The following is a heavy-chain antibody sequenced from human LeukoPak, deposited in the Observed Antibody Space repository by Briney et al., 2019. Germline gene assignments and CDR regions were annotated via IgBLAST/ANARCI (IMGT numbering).Heavy chain of an antibody. CDR2: IYSGGST. Sequence: GGSLRLSCAASAFTVSSNYMSWVRQAPGQGLEWVSVIYSGGSTYYADSVKGRFTISRDNSKNTLYLQMNSLRAEDTAVYYCAREYCSGGSCYSDAFDIWGQGTMVTVSS. CDR3: AREYCSGGSCYSDAFDI. J-gene: IGHJ3*02. CDR1: AFTVSSNY. D-gene: IGHD2-15*01. V-gene: IGHV3-66*02.